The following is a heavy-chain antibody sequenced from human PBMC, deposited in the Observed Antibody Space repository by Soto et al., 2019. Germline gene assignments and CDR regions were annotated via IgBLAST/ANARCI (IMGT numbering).Heavy chain of an antibody. CDR3: ARSVAVPGAHIDY. Sequence: SETLSLTCSVSGGSISGSYWSWIRQSPGKGLEWLGYVYYTGSTNYSPSLRSRVSISVDTSKNEFSLRLSSVTAADTAVYFCARSVAVPGAHIDYWGHGTQVTVSS. CDR2: VYYTGST. V-gene: IGHV4-59*01. D-gene: IGHD6-19*01. CDR1: GGSISGSY. J-gene: IGHJ4*01.